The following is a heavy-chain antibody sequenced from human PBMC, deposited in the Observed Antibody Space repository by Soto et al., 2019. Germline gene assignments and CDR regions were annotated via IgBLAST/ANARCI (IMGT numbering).Heavy chain of an antibody. CDR2: IYSGGNT. J-gene: IGHJ6*03. CDR1: GFSVSNDY. CDR3: ARVQGTLGGRFYYKYYMDV. D-gene: IGHD3-16*01. V-gene: IGHV3-66*01. Sequence: EAQLVESGGGLVQPGGSLRLSCAAAGFSVSNDYMTWGRQAPGRGLEWVSLIYSGGNTYNADSVKGRFTISRDNSKNKVFLQMNSLRAEDTALYYCARVQGTLGGRFYYKYYMDVWGKGTTVTVSS.